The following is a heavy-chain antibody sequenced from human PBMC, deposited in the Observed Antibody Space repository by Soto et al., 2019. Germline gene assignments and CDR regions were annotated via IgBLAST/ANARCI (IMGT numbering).Heavy chain of an antibody. J-gene: IGHJ6*02. CDR1: GFTFDDYT. CDR2: ISWDGGST. CDR3: AKDAGRYYYYGMDV. V-gene: IGHV3-43*01. D-gene: IGHD1-1*01. Sequence: PGGSLRLSCAASGFTFDDYTMHWVRQAPGKGLEWVSLISWDGGSTYYADSVKGRFTISRDNSKNSLYLQMNSLRTEDTALYYCAKDAGRYYYYGMDVWGQGTTVTVSS.